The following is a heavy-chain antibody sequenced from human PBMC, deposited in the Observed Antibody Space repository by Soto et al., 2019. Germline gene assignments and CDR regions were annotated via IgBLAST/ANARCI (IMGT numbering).Heavy chain of an antibody. Sequence: GSLRLSCAASGFTFSSYGMHWVRQAPGKGLEWVAVISYDGSNKYYADSVKGRFTISRDNSKNTLYLQMNSLRAEDTAVYYCAKELDLEYCTNGVCPPLGYWGQGTLVTVSS. D-gene: IGHD2-8*01. V-gene: IGHV3-30*18. CDR2: ISYDGSNK. CDR1: GFTFSSYG. J-gene: IGHJ4*02. CDR3: AKELDLEYCTNGVCPPLGY.